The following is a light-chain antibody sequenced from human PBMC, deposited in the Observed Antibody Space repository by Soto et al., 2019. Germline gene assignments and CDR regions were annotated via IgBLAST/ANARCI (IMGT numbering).Light chain of an antibody. V-gene: IGLV1-47*01. CDR3: SAWDDSRSSPV. CDR2: RNN. CDR1: SSNIGINY. Sequence: QSVLTQPPSASGTPGQRVTISCSGSSSNIGINYVYWYQQLPGTAPKLLIYRNNQRPSVVPDRFSGSKSGTSASLDISGLLSEDEADYYCSAWDDSRSSPVFGGGTKLTVL. J-gene: IGLJ3*02.